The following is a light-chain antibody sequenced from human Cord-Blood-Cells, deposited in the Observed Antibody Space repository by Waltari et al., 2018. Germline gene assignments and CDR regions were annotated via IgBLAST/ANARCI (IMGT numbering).Light chain of an antibody. CDR3: SSYTSSSTV. CDR1: SSDVGRYNY. J-gene: IGLJ3*02. Sequence: QSALTQPASVSGSPGQSITISCTGTSSDVGRYNYVSWYQQHPGKAPKLMIYDVSNRPAGVSKRFSGSKSGNTASLTISGLQAEDEADYYCSSYTSSSTVFGGGTKLTVL. V-gene: IGLV2-14*01. CDR2: DVS.